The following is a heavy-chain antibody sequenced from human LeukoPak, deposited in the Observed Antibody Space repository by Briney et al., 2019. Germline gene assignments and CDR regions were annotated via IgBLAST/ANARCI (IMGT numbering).Heavy chain of an antibody. CDR3: ARDQGYDSSGYALDY. D-gene: IGHD3-22*01. CDR1: GFTFSSYA. V-gene: IGHV3-30-3*01. J-gene: IGHJ4*02. Sequence: GRSLRLSCAASGFTFSSYAMHWVRQAPGKGLEWVAVISHDGSNKYYADSVKGRFTISRDNSKNTLYLQMNSLRAEDTAVYYCARDQGYDSSGYALDYWGQGTLVTVSS. CDR2: ISHDGSNK.